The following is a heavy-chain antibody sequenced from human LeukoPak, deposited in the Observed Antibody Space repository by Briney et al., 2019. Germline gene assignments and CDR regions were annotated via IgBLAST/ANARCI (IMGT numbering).Heavy chain of an antibody. D-gene: IGHD6-13*01. J-gene: IGHJ4*02. CDR3: ARARRIIAAAGTFDY. V-gene: IGHV4-34*01. CDR2: INHSGST. CDR1: GGSFSGYY. Sequence: SETLSLTCAVYGGSFSGYYWSWIRQPPGKGLEWIGEINHSGSTNYNPALKSRVTISLDTSKNQFSLKLSSVTAADTAVYYCARARRIIAAAGTFDYWGQGTLVTVSS.